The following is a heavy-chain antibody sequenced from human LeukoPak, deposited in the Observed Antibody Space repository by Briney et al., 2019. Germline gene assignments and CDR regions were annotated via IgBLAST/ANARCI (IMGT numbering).Heavy chain of an antibody. J-gene: IGHJ5*02. Sequence: ASVTVSCKASGYTFTGYYMHWVRQAPGQGLEWMGIINPSGGSTSYAQKFQGRVTMTRDMSTSTVYMELSSLRSEDTAVYYCARDGRWFDPWGQGTLVTVSS. CDR2: INPSGGST. CDR1: GYTFTGYY. CDR3: ARDGRWFDP. V-gene: IGHV1-46*01.